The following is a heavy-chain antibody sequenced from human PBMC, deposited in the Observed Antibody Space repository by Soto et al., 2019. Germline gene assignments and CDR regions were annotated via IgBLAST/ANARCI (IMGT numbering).Heavy chain of an antibody. CDR1: GGSMSSYF. CDR3: ARVKTVDYYGMGV. V-gene: IGHV4-4*07. CDR2: IYSSGST. Sequence: ETLSLTCTVSGGSMSSYFWSWIRQPAGKGLEWIGRIYSSGSTDYNPSLKSRVTMSIDTSKNQFSLNLSSVTAADTAVYFCARVKTVDYYGMGVWGQGTTVTVSS. J-gene: IGHJ6*02.